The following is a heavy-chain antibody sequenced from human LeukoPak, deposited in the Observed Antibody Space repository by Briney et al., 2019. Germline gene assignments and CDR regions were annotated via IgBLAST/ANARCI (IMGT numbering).Heavy chain of an antibody. CDR1: GYTFTGYF. V-gene: IGHV1-2*02. Sequence: ASVKVSCKASGYTFTGYFIHWVRQAPGQGLEWMGWINPNSGATNYAQKFQGSVSMTRDTSISSAYMELYSLRSDDTAVYYCARTYYYDSSGFYFDYWGQGTLVTVSS. CDR2: INPNSGAT. J-gene: IGHJ4*02. CDR3: ARTYYYDSSGFYFDY. D-gene: IGHD3-22*01.